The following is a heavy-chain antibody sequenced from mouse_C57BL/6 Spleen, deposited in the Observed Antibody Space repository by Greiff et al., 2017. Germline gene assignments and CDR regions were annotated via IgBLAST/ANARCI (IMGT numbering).Heavy chain of an antibody. Sequence: QVQLQQPGAELVKPGASVKLSCKASGYTFTSYWMQWVQQRPGQGLEWIGEIDPSDSYTNYNQKFKGKATLTVDTSSSTAYMQLSSLTSEDSAVYYCAKSNSWFAYWGQGTLVTVSA. D-gene: IGHD2-5*01. CDR3: AKSNSWFAY. V-gene: IGHV1-50*01. J-gene: IGHJ3*01. CDR1: GYTFTSYW. CDR2: IDPSDSYT.